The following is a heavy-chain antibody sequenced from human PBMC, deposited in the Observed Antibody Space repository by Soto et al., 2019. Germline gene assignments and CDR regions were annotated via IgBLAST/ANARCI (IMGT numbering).Heavy chain of an antibody. Sequence: GGSLRLSCAASGFTFTRYSMNWVRQAPGKGLEWVSSISSTTNYIYYADSMKGRFTVSRDNAKSSVYLEMNSLSAEDTAVYYCARESEDLTSNFDYWGQGTLVTVSS. V-gene: IGHV3-21*01. CDR2: ISSTTNYI. CDR3: ARESEDLTSNFDY. J-gene: IGHJ4*02. CDR1: GFTFTRYS.